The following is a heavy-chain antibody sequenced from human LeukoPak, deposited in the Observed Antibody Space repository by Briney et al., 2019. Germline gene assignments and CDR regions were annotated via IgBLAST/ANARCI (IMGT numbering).Heavy chain of an antibody. Sequence: GGSLRLSCAASGFTFSSYSMSWVRQAPGKGLEWVSSISGSSSTTYYADSVKGRFTISRDNSKNTLYLQMNSLRAEDTAVYYCVKGCSTYSRSLCRDYWGEGTRVSVS. CDR1: GFTFSSYS. J-gene: IGHJ4*02. CDR2: ISGSSSTT. CDR3: VKGCSTYSRSLCRDY. D-gene: IGHD6-6*01. V-gene: IGHV3-48*01.